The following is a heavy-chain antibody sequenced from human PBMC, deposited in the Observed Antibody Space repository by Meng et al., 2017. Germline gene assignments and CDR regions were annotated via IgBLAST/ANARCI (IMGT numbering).Heavy chain of an antibody. D-gene: IGHD5-24*01. CDR1: GGTFSSYT. CDR3: ARDEMSTIQENYGMDV. Sequence: SVKVFCKASGGTFSSYTIIWLRQAPGQGLEWMGRIIPILGIANYAQKFQGRVTITAEKPTSTAYMELSSLRSEDTAVYYCARDEMSTIQENYGMDVWGQGTTVTVSS. J-gene: IGHJ6*02. CDR2: IIPILGIA. V-gene: IGHV1-69*04.